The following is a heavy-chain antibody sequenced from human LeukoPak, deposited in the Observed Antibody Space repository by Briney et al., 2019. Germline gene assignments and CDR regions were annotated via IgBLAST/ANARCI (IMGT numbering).Heavy chain of an antibody. Sequence: GGSLRLSCAASGFTFTTYWMTWVRQAPGKGLEWVAKVKQDGSEKYYVDSVKGRFTISRGNAKNSLSLQMNSLRVEDTAVYFCARGDGYHRLWGQGTLVTVSS. V-gene: IGHV3-7*01. D-gene: IGHD5-24*01. CDR2: VKQDGSEK. J-gene: IGHJ4*02. CDR3: ARGDGYHRL. CDR1: GFTFTTYW.